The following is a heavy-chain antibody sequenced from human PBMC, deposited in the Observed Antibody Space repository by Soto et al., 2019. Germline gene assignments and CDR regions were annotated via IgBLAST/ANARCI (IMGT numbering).Heavy chain of an antibody. V-gene: IGHV6-1*01. D-gene: IGHD1-26*01. J-gene: IGHJ6*02. CDR3: ARCALRLIYSGSQPGNYYYYGMDV. Sequence: SQTLSLTCAISGDSVSSNSAAWNWIRQSPSRGLEWLGRTYYRSKWYNDYAVSVKSRITINPDTSKNQFSLQLNSVTPEDTAVYYCARCALRLIYSGSQPGNYYYYGMDVWGQGITVTVSS. CDR1: GDSVSSNSAA. CDR2: TYYRSKWYN.